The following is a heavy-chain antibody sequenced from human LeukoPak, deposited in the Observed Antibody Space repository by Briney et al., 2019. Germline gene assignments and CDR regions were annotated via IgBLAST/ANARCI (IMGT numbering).Heavy chain of an antibody. CDR2: INHSGIT. CDR1: GGSFSGYY. Sequence: SETLSLTCAVYGGSFSGYYWSWVRQPPGKGLEWIGEINHSGITNYNPSVMSRSLMSRVSISLDTSKKQVSLKLSSVTAADTAVYYCARQSLHGDYVLDAFDIWGQGTMVTVSS. CDR3: ARQSLHGDYVLDAFDI. V-gene: IGHV4-34*01. D-gene: IGHD4-17*01. J-gene: IGHJ3*02.